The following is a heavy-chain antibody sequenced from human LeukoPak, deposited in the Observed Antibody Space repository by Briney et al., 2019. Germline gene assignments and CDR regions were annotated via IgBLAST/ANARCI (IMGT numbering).Heavy chain of an antibody. J-gene: IGHJ1*01. CDR3: ASQGASIYCESGGSPTYAD. V-gene: IGHV1-69*04. D-gene: IGHD3-22*01. Sequence: ASVRVSCKASGGTFNNYGVNWVRQAPGQGLEWMGRIIPILSVADYAQKFQGRLTITTDKSATTAHMHLSSLTSDDTAVYYCASQGASIYCESGGSPTYADWGQGTLVTVSS. CDR2: IIPILSVA. CDR1: GGTFNNYG.